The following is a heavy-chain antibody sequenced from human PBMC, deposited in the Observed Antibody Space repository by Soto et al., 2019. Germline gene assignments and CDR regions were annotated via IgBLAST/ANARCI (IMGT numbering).Heavy chain of an antibody. CDR3: AXXXXXXXXXXXLNWFDP. V-gene: IGHV4-34*01. J-gene: IGHJ5*02. CDR2: INHSGST. CDR1: GGSFSGYY. Sequence: QVQLQQWGAGLLKPSETLSLTCAVYGGSFSGYYWSWIRQPPGKGLEWIGEINHSGSTNYNPSLKSRVXXXXXXXXXXXXXXXXXXXXXXXXXXXXAXXXXXXXXXXXLNWFDPWGQGTLVTVSS.